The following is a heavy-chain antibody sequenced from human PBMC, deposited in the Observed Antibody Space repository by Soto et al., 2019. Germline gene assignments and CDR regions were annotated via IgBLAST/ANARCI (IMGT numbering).Heavy chain of an antibody. J-gene: IGHJ2*01. Sequence: QVQLQQWGAGPLRPLETLSLTCGVSGGSFSGYYWAWIRQSPGKGLEWIGEINDRGSINYNPSLKRRVSISFDTSKNHCSLNLRSVTAADTAVYYCARESHDILTGPPWVWYFDLWGRGTLVTVSS. CDR1: GGSFSGYY. V-gene: IGHV4-34*01. CDR2: INDRGSI. CDR3: ARESHDILTGPPWVWYFDL. D-gene: IGHD3-9*01.